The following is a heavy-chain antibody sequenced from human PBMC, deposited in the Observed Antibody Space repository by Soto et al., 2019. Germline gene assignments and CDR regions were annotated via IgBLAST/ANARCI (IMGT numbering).Heavy chain of an antibody. CDR1: GGSVSSGNYY. CDR2: LYYSGST. V-gene: IGHV4-61*01. Sequence: QVQLQESGPGLVKPSETLSLTCTVSGGSVSSGNYYWSWIRQPPGKGLEWIGHLYYSGSTNYNPSPKCRFTLSVDTSKNQSSLKLSSVTAAATAVYYCARGVAYSSSSYYYYGMDVWGQGTTVTVSS. J-gene: IGHJ6*02. D-gene: IGHD6-6*01. CDR3: ARGVAYSSSSYYYYGMDV.